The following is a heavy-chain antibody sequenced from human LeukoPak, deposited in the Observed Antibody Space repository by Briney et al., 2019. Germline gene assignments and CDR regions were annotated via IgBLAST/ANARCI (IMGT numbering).Heavy chain of an antibody. V-gene: IGHV3-30*03. CDR1: GFTFSSYG. CDR2: ISYDVSKT. J-gene: IGHJ6*03. CDR3: ARDFSRGSYKGRDYYMDV. D-gene: IGHD1-26*01. Sequence: GRSLRLSCAASGFTFSSYGMHWVRQAPGKGLEWVAVISYDVSKTYYADSVKGRFTISRDNSKNTLYLQMNSLRAEDTAVYYCARDFSRGSYKGRDYYMDVWGKGTTVTVSS.